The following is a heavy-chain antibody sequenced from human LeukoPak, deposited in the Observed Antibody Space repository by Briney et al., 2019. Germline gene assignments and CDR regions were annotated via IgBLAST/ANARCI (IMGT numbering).Heavy chain of an antibody. CDR2: IKQDGSEK. CDR1: GFTFSSYW. CDR3: ARLGGYYDSSGYYYADDY. Sequence: GGSLRLSCAASGFTFSSYWMSWGRQAPGKGLEWVASIKQDGSEKYYVDSVKGRFTISRDNAKNSVFLLVNSLRAEDTAVYYCARLGGYYDSSGYYYADDYRGQGTLVTVSS. D-gene: IGHD3-22*01. J-gene: IGHJ4*02. V-gene: IGHV3-7*01.